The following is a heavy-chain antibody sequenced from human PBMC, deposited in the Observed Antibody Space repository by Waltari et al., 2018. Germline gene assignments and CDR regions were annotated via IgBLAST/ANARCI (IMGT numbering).Heavy chain of an antibody. V-gene: IGHV3-30*02. D-gene: IGHD3-22*01. J-gene: IGHJ4*02. CDR1: GFTFSTYD. CDR3: TKGVGDSSGYYYSSDFDY. CDR2: IRNDGSYK. Sequence: QVQLVESGGGVVQPGGSLRLSCAATGFTFSTYDLQRVRQAPGKGLEWVAFIRNDGSYKYFADSVKGRFTISRDNSKSTLYLQMNSLRAEDTAVYYCTKGVGDSSGYYYSSDFDYWGQGTLVTVSS.